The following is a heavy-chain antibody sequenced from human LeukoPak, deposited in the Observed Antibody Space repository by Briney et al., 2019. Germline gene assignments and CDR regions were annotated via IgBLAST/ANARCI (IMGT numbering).Heavy chain of an antibody. CDR1: GGSISSYY. D-gene: IGHD2-21*02. V-gene: IGHV4-59*01. Sequence: SETLSLTCTVSGGSISSYYWSWIRQPPGKGLEWIGYIYYSGSTNYNPSLKSRVTISVDTSKNQFSLKLSSVTAADTAVYYCAREMGDEIDYWGRGTLVTVSS. J-gene: IGHJ4*02. CDR3: AREMGDEIDY. CDR2: IYYSGST.